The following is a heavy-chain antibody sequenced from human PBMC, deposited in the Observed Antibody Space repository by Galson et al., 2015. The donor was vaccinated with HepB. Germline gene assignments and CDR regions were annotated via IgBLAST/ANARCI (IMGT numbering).Heavy chain of an antibody. CDR3: AAAPRGYSYGNIFDY. Sequence: VKVSCKASGFTFTSSAVQWVRQARGQRLEWIGWIVVGGGNTNYAQKFQERVTITRDMSTSTAYMVLSSLRSEDTAVYYCAAAPRGYSYGNIFDYWGQGTLVTVSS. D-gene: IGHD5-18*01. V-gene: IGHV1-58*01. J-gene: IGHJ4*02. CDR2: IVVGGGNT. CDR1: GFTFTSSA.